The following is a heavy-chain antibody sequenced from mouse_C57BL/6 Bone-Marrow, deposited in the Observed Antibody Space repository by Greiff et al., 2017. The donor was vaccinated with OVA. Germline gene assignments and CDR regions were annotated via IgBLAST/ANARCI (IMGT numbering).Heavy chain of an antibody. CDR1: GYTFTDYY. D-gene: IGHD1-1*01. CDR2: IYPGSGNT. J-gene: IGHJ2*01. Sequence: QVQLQQSGAELVRPGASVKLSCKASGYTFTDYYINWVKQRPGQGLEWIARIYPGSGNTYYNEKFKGKATLTAEKSSSTAYMQLSSLTSEDSAVYFCATYGDYWGQGTTRTVSS. V-gene: IGHV1-76*01. CDR3: ATYGDY.